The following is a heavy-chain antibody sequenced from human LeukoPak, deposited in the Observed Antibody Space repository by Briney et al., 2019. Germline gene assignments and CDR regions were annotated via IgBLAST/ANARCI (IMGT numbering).Heavy chain of an antibody. CDR3: ARGPPLLWFGELLRWYYFDY. V-gene: IGHV4-34*01. CDR1: GGSFSGYY. D-gene: IGHD3-10*01. Sequence: PSETLSLTCAVYGGSFSGYYWSWIRQPPGKGLEWIGEINHSGSTNYNPSLKSRVTISVDTFKTQFSLKLSLGTAATTAVYYWARGPPLLWFGELLRWYYFDYWGQGTLVTVSS. CDR2: INHSGST. J-gene: IGHJ4*02.